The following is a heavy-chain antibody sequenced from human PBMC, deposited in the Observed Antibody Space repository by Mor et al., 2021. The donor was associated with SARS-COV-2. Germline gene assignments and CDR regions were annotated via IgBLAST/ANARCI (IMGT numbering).Heavy chain of an antibody. CDR3: TSPDY. V-gene: IGHV3-73*01. J-gene: IGHJ4*02. Sequence: AYAASVKGRFTISRDDSKNTAYLQMNSLKTEDTAVYYCTSPDYWGQGTLVTVSS.